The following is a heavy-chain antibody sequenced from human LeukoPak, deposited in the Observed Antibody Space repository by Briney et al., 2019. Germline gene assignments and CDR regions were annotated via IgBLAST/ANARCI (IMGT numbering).Heavy chain of an antibody. V-gene: IGHV3-7*03. J-gene: IGHJ4*02. CDR2: IKQDGSEK. CDR3: ARAPANIVVVPAATCFDY. Sequence: GGSLRLSCAASGFTFSGYWMSWVRQAPGKGLEWVANIKQDGSEKYYVDSVKGRFTISRDNAKNSLYLQMNSLRAEDTAVYYCARAPANIVVVPAATCFDYWGQGTLVTVSS. D-gene: IGHD2-2*01. CDR1: GFTFSGYW.